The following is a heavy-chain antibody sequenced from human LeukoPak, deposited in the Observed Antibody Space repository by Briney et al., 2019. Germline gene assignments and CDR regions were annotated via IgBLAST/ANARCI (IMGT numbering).Heavy chain of an antibody. V-gene: IGHV3-30*02. Sequence: GRSLRLSCAASGFTFSNYALHWVRQAPGKGLEWVAFIRYDGTKKYYADSVKGRFTISRDNSKNTLYLQMNSLRAEDTAVYYCAKEEYSSGWFDPWGQGTLVTVSS. CDR3: AKEEYSSGWFDP. J-gene: IGHJ5*02. D-gene: IGHD6-19*01. CDR2: IRYDGTKK. CDR1: GFTFSNYA.